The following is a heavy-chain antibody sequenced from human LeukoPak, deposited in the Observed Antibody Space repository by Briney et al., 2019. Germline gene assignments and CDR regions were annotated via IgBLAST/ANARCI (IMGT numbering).Heavy chain of an antibody. CDR1: GYSFTSYW. J-gene: IGHJ5*02. D-gene: IGHD5-12*01. CDR2: IYPGDSDT. Sequence: GESLKISCKGSGYSFTSYWIGWVRQMPGKGLERMGIIYPGDSDTRYRPSFQGQVTISADKSISTAYLQWSSLKASDTAMYYCARWQLVATSNNWFDPWGQGTLVTVSS. CDR3: ARWQLVATSNNWFDP. V-gene: IGHV5-51*01.